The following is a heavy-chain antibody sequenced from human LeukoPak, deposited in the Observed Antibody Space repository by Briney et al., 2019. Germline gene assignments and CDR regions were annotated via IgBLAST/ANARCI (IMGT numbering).Heavy chain of an antibody. V-gene: IGHV3-30*04. Sequence: GGSLRLSCAASGFTFSSYAMHWVRQAPGKGLEWVAVISYDGSNKYYADSVKGRFTISRDNSKNTLYLQMNSLRAEDTAVYYCAREYCSSTSCRIYYYYYYMDVWGKGTTVTVSS. D-gene: IGHD2-2*01. CDR1: GFTFSSYA. CDR2: ISYDGSNK. CDR3: AREYCSSTSCRIYYYYYYMDV. J-gene: IGHJ6*03.